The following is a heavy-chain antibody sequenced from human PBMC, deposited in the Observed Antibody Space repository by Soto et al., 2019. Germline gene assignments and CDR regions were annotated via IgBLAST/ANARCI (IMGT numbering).Heavy chain of an antibody. CDR3: VLRLRDSGPYRDY. D-gene: IGHD3-10*01. CDR1: GFSLINSGMG. J-gene: IGHJ4*02. V-gene: IGHV2-5*01. Sequence: GYGPTLVNPTETLTLTCTFSGFSLINSGMGVAWIRQPPGKALEWLALIYWHDDKRYSPSLKNRLTVTKDDSKNQVVLSMTDMNPADTATYYCVLRLRDSGPYRDYWGQGILVTV. CDR2: IYWHDDK.